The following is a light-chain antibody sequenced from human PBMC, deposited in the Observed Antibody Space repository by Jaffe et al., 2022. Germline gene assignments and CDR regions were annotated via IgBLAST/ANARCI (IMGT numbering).Light chain of an antibody. Sequence: QSVLTQPPSVSAAPEQKVTISCSGSSSNIGNSYVSWYQLCPGTAPKLLIYDNNERPSGIPDRFSASKSGTSATLGITGLQTGDEADYYCATWDSSLSVVVFGGGTKLTVL. CDR3: ATWDSSLSVVV. CDR2: DNN. J-gene: IGLJ2*01. CDR1: SSNIGNSY. V-gene: IGLV1-51*01.